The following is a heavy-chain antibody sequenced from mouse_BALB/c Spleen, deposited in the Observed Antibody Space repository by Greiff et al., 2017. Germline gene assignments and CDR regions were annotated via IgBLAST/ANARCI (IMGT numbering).Heavy chain of an antibody. V-gene: IGHV6-6*02. Sequence: EVKVVESGGGLVQPGGSMKLSCVASGFTFSNYWMNWVRQSPEKGLEWVAEIRLKSNNYATHYAESVKGRFTISRDDSKSSVYLQMNNLRAEDTGIYYCTRRLGRYWYFDVWGAGTTVTVSS. J-gene: IGHJ1*01. CDR1: GFTFSNYW. D-gene: IGHD4-1*01. CDR3: TRRLGRYWYFDV. CDR2: IRLKSNNYAT.